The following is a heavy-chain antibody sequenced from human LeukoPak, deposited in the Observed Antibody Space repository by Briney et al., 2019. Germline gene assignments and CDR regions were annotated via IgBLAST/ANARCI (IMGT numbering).Heavy chain of an antibody. CDR1: RFTFSNFW. Sequence: GGSLRLSCAASRFTFSNFWMKWVRQAPGKGLEWVANVNQDGSETHYVDSVKGRFTISRDNAKNSLFLQLNSLRAEDTAVYYCAREATTSRPGDYWGLGTLVTVSS. V-gene: IGHV3-7*01. D-gene: IGHD1-1*01. J-gene: IGHJ4*02. CDR3: AREATTSRPGDY. CDR2: VNQDGSET.